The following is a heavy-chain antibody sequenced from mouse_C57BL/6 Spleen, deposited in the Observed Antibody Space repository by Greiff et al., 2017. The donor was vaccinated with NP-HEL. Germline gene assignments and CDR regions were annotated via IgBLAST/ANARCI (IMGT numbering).Heavy chain of an antibody. Sequence: QVQLQQPGAELVKPGASVKLSCKASGYTFTSYWMHWVKQRPGRGLEWIGRIDPNSGGTKYNEKFKSKATLTVDKPSSTAYMQLSSLTSEVSAVYCGARCNYYGSRIYCFDDWGQGTTLTVSS. V-gene: IGHV1-72*01. CDR1: GYTFTSYW. CDR3: ARCNYYGSRIYCFDD. CDR2: IDPNSGGT. D-gene: IGHD1-1*01. J-gene: IGHJ2*01.